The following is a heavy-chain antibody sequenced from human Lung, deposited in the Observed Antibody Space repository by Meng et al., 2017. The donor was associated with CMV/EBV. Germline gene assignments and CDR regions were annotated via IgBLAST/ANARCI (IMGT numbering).Heavy chain of an antibody. J-gene: IGHJ4*02. CDR2: ISGSGGST. V-gene: IGHV3-23*01. CDR1: GFAFSSYA. D-gene: IGHD3-3*01. Sequence: GESLKISCAASGFAFSSYAMSWVRQAPGKGLEWVSGISGSGGSTYYADSVKGRFTISRDNSKNTLYLQMNGLTAADTAVYYCADGSDYYPVNYWGQGTLVXVSS. CDR3: ADGSDYYPVNY.